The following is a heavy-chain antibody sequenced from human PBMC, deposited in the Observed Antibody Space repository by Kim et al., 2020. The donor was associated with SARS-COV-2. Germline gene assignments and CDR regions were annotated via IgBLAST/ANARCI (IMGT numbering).Heavy chain of an antibody. CDR2: IKQDGSEK. CDR3: ARDLYCSGGSCYSY. Sequence: GGSLRLSCAASGFTFSSYWMSWVRQAPGKGLEWVANIKQDGSEKYYVDSVKGRFTISRDNAKNSLYLQMNSLRAEDTAVYYCARDLYCSGGSCYSYWGQGTLVTVSS. CDR1: GFTFSSYW. J-gene: IGHJ4*02. D-gene: IGHD2-15*01. V-gene: IGHV3-7*01.